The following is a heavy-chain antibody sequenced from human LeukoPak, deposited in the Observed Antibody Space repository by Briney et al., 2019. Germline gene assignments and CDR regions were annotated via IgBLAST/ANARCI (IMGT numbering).Heavy chain of an antibody. D-gene: IGHD1-1*01. CDR2: INGDGSSI. V-gene: IGHV3-74*01. Sequence: GGSLRLSCAASGFTFTSYWMHWVRQVPGQGPMWVSRINGDGSSIAYADSVKGRFTISRDNARNMVFLQMNSLRAEDTALCHCVRNDDTMPLDDWGQGTLVTVSS. CDR3: VRNDDTMPLDD. CDR1: GFTFTSYW. J-gene: IGHJ4*02.